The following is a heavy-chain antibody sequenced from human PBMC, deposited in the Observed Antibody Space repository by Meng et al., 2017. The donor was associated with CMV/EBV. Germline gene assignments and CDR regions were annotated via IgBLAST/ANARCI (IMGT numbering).Heavy chain of an antibody. Sequence: GGSLRLSCAASGFTFSSYAMHWVRQAPGKGLEWVAVISYDGSNKYYADSVKDRFTISRDNSKNTLYLQMNSLKAEDTAVYYCARGSTIFGGVTLGYSMDVWGQGTTVTVSS. J-gene: IGHJ6*02. D-gene: IGHD3-3*01. CDR1: GFTFSSYA. CDR3: ARGSTIFGGVTLGYSMDV. CDR2: ISYDGSNK. V-gene: IGHV3-30*04.